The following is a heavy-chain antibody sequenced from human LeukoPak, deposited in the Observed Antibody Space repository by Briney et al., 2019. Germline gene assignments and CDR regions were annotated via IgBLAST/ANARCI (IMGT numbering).Heavy chain of an antibody. CDR1: GGSISSFY. CDR3: ARVHSGYDFGNRKYYYFDY. J-gene: IGHJ4*02. V-gene: IGHV4-59*08. D-gene: IGHD5-12*01. Sequence: SETLSLTCTVSGGSISSFYWSWIRQPPGKGLECIGYIYYSGSTNYNPSLKSRVTISVDTSKNQFSLKLSSVTAADTAVYYCARVHSGYDFGNRKYYYFDYWGQGTLVTVSS. CDR2: IYYSGST.